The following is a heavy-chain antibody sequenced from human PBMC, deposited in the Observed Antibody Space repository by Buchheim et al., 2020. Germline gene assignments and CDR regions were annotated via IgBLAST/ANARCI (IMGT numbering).Heavy chain of an antibody. V-gene: IGHV4-34*01. CDR2: INHSGST. CDR1: GGSFSGYY. CDR3: ARHYKFEGGSYPFDY. J-gene: IGHJ4*02. D-gene: IGHD1-26*01. Sequence: QVQLQQWGAGLLKPSETLSLTCAVYGGSFSGYYWSWIRQPPGKGLEWIGEINHSGSTNYNPSLKSRVTISVDTSKNQFSLKLSSVTAADTAVYYCARHYKFEGGSYPFDYWGQGTL.